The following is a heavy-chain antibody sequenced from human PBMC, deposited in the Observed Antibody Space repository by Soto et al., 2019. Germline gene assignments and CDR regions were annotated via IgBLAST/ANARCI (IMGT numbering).Heavy chain of an antibody. CDR1: GYTFTSYG. D-gene: IGHD1-7*01. CDR3: ARDNWNYLGVYGMDV. V-gene: IGHV1-18*04. J-gene: IGHJ6*02. Sequence: GASVKVSCKASGYTFTSYGISWVRQAPGQGLEWMGWISAYNGNTNYAQKLQGRVTMTTDTSTSTAYMELRSLRSDDTAVYYRARDNWNYLGVYGMDVWGQGTTVTVSS. CDR2: ISAYNGNT.